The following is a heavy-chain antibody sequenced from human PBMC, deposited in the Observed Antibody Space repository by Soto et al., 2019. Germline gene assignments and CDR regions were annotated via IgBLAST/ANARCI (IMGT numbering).Heavy chain of an antibody. D-gene: IGHD6-6*01. J-gene: IGHJ4*02. Sequence: ESGGGLVKPGGSLRLSCAASGFTFSAYSMNWVRQTPGKGLEWVSIIGSSRSYTYYAGSVKGRFTISRDNAKKSLYLQMNSLRVEDTGVYYCARGEYSSSGDYWGQGTLVTVSS. CDR3: ARGEYSSSGDY. CDR2: IGSSRSYT. V-gene: IGHV3-21*01. CDR1: GFTFSAYS.